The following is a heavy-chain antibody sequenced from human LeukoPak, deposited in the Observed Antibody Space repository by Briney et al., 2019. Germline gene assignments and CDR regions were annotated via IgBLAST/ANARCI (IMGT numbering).Heavy chain of an antibody. CDR1: QFTFHNAL. V-gene: IGHV3-15*01. J-gene: IGHJ3*02. D-gene: IGHD3-10*01. CDR2: IKSNTDGGTT. Sequence: PGGSLRLSCAASQFTFHNALMSRVRQAPRKGLEWVGRIKSNTDGGTTEYPAPVKGRFTMSRDDSKNTLYLQMNSLEADDTAVYYCTKALMVRGVVSGAFDIWGQGTMVTVSS. CDR3: TKALMVRGVVSGAFDI.